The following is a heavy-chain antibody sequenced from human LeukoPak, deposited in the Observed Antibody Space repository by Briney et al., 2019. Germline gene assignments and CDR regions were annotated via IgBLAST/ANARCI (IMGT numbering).Heavy chain of an antibody. D-gene: IGHD1-14*01. CDR1: GYTFSGYY. Sequence: ASVKVSCKASGYTFSGYYMHWVRQAPGQGLEWMGWINPKSGGTNYAQNFQGRVTMTRDTSISTVYMELSRLRSDDTAVYNCARGPGLTAILNWFDPWGQGTLVTVSS. CDR2: INPKSGGT. J-gene: IGHJ5*02. CDR3: ARGPGLTAILNWFDP. V-gene: IGHV1-2*02.